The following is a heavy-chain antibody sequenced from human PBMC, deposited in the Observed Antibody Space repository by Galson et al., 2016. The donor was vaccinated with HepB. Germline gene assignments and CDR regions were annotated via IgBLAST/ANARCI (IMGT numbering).Heavy chain of an antibody. J-gene: IGHJ6*02. CDR1: GISFSSYA. CDR3: APEDPDIVLVVAANGMGV. D-gene: IGHD2-15*01. CDR2: ISGTSGVT. Sequence: SLRLSCAASGISFSSYAMSWVRQAPGKGLEWVSAISGTSGVTYYADSVRGRFTISRDNSKNTLYLQMNSLRAEDTAIYYCAPEDPDIVLVVAANGMGVWGLGTTVTVSS. V-gene: IGHV3-23*01.